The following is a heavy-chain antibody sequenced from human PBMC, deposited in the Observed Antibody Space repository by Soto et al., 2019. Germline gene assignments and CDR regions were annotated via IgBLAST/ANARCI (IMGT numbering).Heavy chain of an antibody. CDR3: AHRRHYYDSSGRDAFYI. CDR1: GFSLSTSGVG. V-gene: IGHV2-5*01. CDR2: IYWNDDK. Sequence: QITLKESGPTLVKPTQTLTLTCTFSGFSLSTSGVGVGWIRQPPGKALEWLALIYWNDDKRYSPSLKSRLTIPQDTSKNQVVLTMTNMDPVDTATYYCAHRRHYYDSSGRDAFYIWGQGTMVTVSS. D-gene: IGHD3-22*01. J-gene: IGHJ3*02.